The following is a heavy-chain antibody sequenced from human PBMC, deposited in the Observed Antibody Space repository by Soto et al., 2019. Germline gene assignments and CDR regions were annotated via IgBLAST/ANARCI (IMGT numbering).Heavy chain of an antibody. D-gene: IGHD3-10*02. CDR3: TTDSLFTQMLVRFDF. J-gene: IGHJ4*01. V-gene: IGHV3-23*01. CDR1: GFTFSGYA. CDR2: IGTSSNT. Sequence: GGSLRLSCAASGFTFSGYAMSWVRQAPGKGLEWVSSIGTSSNTYFADSVKGRFTISRDDSKSTLYLQMNSLRAEDTAVYYCTTDSLFTQMLVRFDFWGLGTLVTVSS.